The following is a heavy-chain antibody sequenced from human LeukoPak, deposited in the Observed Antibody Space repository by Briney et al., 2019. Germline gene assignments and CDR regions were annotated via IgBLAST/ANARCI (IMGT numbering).Heavy chain of an antibody. CDR1: GFTFSNFT. J-gene: IGHJ6*02. Sequence: GGSLRLSCAASGFTFSNFTMHWVRQAPGKGLEWMAVISYDGDNEYYADSVKGQFTISRDNSKDRLYLQMNSLRPEDTAMYYCARVRGGRSWYYYGMDVWGRGTTVTVSS. CDR2: ISYDGDNE. D-gene: IGHD3-16*01. V-gene: IGHV3-30-3*01. CDR3: ARVRGGRSWYYYGMDV.